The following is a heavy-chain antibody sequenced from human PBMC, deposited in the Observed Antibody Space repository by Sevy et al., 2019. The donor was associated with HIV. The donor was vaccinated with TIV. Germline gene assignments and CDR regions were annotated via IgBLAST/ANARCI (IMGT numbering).Heavy chain of an antibody. V-gene: IGHV3-7*01. CDR3: ARTFHVERGGYSRHSDS. Sequence: GGSLRLSCAASGFTFSTYCMTWVRQAPKKGLEWVATITEDGSEQFYVDSVRGRFTISRDNARNSVYLQMTSLRVEDTAMYSCARTFHVERGGYSRHSDSWGQGTLVTVSS. J-gene: IGHJ4*02. D-gene: IGHD2-21*01. CDR2: ITEDGSEQ. CDR1: GFTFSTYC.